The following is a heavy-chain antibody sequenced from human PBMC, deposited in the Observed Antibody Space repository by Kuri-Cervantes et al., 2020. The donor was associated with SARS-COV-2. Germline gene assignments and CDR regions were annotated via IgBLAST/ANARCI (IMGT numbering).Heavy chain of an antibody. V-gene: IGHV3-15*07. CDR3: TTEAEY. Sequence: GGSLRLSCAASGFTFSNAWMNWVRQAPGKGLEWVSRIKSKTDGGTTDYAAPVKGRFTISRDDSKNTLYLQMNSLKTEDTAVYYCTTEAEYWGQGTLVTVSS. J-gene: IGHJ4*02. CDR1: GFTFSNAW. CDR2: IKSKTDGGTT. D-gene: IGHD6-25*01.